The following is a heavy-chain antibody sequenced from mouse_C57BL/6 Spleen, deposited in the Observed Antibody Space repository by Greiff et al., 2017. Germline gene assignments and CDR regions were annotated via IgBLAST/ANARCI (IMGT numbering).Heavy chain of an antibody. Sequence: VQLQQSGPELVKPGASVKISCKASGYTFTDYYMNWVKQSHGKSLEWIGDINPNNGGTSYNQKFKGKATLTVDKSSSTAYMALRSLTSEDSAVYYCARREKYDCYLAYWGQGTLVTVSA. CDR2: INPNNGGT. CDR3: ARREKYDCYLAY. J-gene: IGHJ3*01. D-gene: IGHD2-3*01. V-gene: IGHV1-26*01. CDR1: GYTFTDYY.